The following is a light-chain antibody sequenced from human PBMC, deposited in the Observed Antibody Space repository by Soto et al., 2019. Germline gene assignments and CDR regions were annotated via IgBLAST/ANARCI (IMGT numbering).Light chain of an antibody. J-gene: IGKJ1*01. V-gene: IGKV3-20*01. CDR3: QQYGRSQA. Sequence: EIALTQTPGTLSLSPGEGATLSCRASQSVSSSYLAWYQQKPGQAPRLLIYGASSRATGIPDRFSGSGSGTDFTLTISRLEPEDFAVYYCQQYGRSQAFGQGTKVDIK. CDR1: QSVSSSY. CDR2: GAS.